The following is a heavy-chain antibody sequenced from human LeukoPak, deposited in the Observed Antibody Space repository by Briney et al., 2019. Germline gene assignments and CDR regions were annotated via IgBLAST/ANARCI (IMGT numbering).Heavy chain of an antibody. V-gene: IGHV3-21*01. CDR2: ISSSSSYI. Sequence: GSLRLSCAASGFTFSSYSMNWVRQAPGKGLEWVSSISSSSSYIYYADSVKGRFTISRDNDKNSLYLRMNSLRAEDTAVYYCARVQGSWVSGDSGNWGQGTLATVSS. J-gene: IGHJ4*02. CDR3: ARVQGSWVSGDSGN. D-gene: IGHD3-10*02. CDR1: GFTFSSYS.